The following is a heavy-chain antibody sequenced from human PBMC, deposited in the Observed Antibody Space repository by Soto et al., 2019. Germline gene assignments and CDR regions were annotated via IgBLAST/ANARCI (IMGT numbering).Heavy chain of an antibody. J-gene: IGHJ5*02. Sequence: SETLSLTCTVSGGSISSYYWSWIRQPPGKGLEWIGYMYYGGRTNYNPSLKSRVTISVDTSKMQVSLKLSSVTAADTAVYFCARGTPSPLIVRSSRGPWFDPWGQGTLVTVS. V-gene: IGHV4-59*08. CDR1: GGSISSYY. D-gene: IGHD2-15*01. CDR2: MYYGGRT. CDR3: ARGTPSPLIVRSSRGPWFDP.